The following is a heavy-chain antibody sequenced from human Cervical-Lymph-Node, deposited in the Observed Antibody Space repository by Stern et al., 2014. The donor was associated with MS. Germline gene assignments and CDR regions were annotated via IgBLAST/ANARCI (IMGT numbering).Heavy chain of an antibody. CDR3: ARAYYDSSGYYPFFDY. V-gene: IGHV4-59*01. Sequence: QVQLQESGPGLVKPSETLSLTCTVSGGSISSYYWSWIRQPPGKGLEWIGYIYYSGSTNYNPSLKSRVTISVDTSKNQFSLKLSSVTAADTAVYYCARAYYDSSGYYPFFDYWGQGTLVTVSS. CDR1: GGSISSYY. J-gene: IGHJ4*02. CDR2: IYYSGST. D-gene: IGHD3-22*01.